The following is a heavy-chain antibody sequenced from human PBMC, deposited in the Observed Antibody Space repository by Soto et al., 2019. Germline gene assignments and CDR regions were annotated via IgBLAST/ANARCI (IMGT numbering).Heavy chain of an antibody. CDR3: AKAVPAAKGHYGSGSYQKLDY. J-gene: IGHJ4*02. Sequence: GGSLRLSCAASGFTFSSYAMSWVRQAPGKGLEWVSAISGSGGSTYYADSVKGRFTISRDNSKNTLYLQMNSLRAEDTAVYYCAKAVPAAKGHYGSGSYQKLDYWGQGTLVTVSS. CDR2: ISGSGGST. V-gene: IGHV3-23*01. D-gene: IGHD3-10*01. CDR1: GFTFSSYA.